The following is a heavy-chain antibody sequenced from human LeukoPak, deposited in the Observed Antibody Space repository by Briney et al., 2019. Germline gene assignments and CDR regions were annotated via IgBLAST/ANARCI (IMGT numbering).Heavy chain of an antibody. J-gene: IGHJ5*02. CDR1: GFTFSSYE. CDR3: ARGLRDGYNQGIVYWFDP. D-gene: IGHD5-24*01. CDR2: ISSSCSTI. V-gene: IGHV3-48*03. Sequence: SGGSLRLSCAASGFTFSSYEMNWVRQAPGKGLEWVSYISSSCSTIYYADSVKGRFTSSRDNAKNSLYLQMTSLRAEDTAVYYCARGLRDGYNQGIVYWFDPWGQGTLVTVSS.